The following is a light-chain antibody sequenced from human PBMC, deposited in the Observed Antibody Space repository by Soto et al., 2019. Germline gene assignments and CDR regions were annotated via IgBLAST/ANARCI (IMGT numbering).Light chain of an antibody. V-gene: IGKV3-20*01. Sequence: GWTQSQRTRFVSALGGALLXCRASQSVSDSYLAWYQQKPGQAPRLLIYGASSRATGIPDRFSGSGSGTDFTLMRSRLAPEASAVYYCQPYGSSRTFGQGTKVDIK. CDR2: GAS. CDR3: QPYGSSRT. J-gene: IGKJ1*01. CDR1: QSVSDSY.